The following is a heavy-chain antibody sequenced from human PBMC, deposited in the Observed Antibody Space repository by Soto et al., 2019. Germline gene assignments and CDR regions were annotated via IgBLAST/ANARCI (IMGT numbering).Heavy chain of an antibody. CDR3: ARDYYDSSGYSYYYYGMDV. J-gene: IGHJ6*02. CDR2: IYYSGST. D-gene: IGHD3-22*01. Sequence: SETLSLTCTVSGGSISSGGYYWSWIRQHPGKGLEWIGYIYYSGSTYYNPSLKSRVTISVDTSKNQFSLKLSSVTAADTAVYYCARDYYDSSGYSYYYYGMDVWGQGTMVTSSS. V-gene: IGHV4-31*03. CDR1: GGSISSGGYY.